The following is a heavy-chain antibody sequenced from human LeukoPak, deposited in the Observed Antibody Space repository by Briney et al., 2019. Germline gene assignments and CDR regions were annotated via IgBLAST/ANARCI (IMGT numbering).Heavy chain of an antibody. J-gene: IGHJ4*02. CDR2: IIPIFGTA. V-gene: IGHV1-69*13. CDR1: GGTFSSYA. CDR3: ARITEVATTYYFDY. D-gene: IGHD5-12*01. Sequence: ASVKVSCKASGGTFSSYAISWVRQAPGQGLEWMGGIIPIFGTANYAQKFQGRVTITADESTSTAYMELSSLRSEDTAVYYCARITEVATTYYFDYWGQGTLVTVSS.